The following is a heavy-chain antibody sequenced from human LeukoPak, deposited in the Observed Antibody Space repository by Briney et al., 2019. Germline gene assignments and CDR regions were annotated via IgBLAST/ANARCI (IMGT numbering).Heavy chain of an antibody. CDR2: ISGDGRRT. D-gene: IGHD2-8*01. Sequence: GGSLRLSCTASGFTFDDYAMRWVRQSPGKGPEWVSLISGDGRRTFYADSVRGRFTISRDNSKNSLYMQMDSLRTEDTALYYCAKDHCANGVCYSWAYWGQGALVTVSS. CDR3: AKDHCANGVCYSWAY. V-gene: IGHV3-43*02. J-gene: IGHJ4*02. CDR1: GFTFDDYA.